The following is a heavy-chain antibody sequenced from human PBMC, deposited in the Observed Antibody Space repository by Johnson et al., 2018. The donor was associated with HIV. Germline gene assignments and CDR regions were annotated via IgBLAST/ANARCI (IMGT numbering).Heavy chain of an antibody. CDR2: ISYDGSNK. Sequence: QVQLVESGGGVVQPGRSLRLSCAASGFTFSSYAMHWVRQAPGKGLEWVAVISYDGSNKYYADSVKGRFSISRDNSRNTLYLQMSSLRPEDTAVYYCARGRFPEYIDIASGAFDIWCQGTMVTVSS. V-gene: IGHV3-30*04. J-gene: IGHJ3*02. CDR3: ARGRFPEYIDIASGAFDI. CDR1: GFTFSSYA. D-gene: IGHD5-12*01.